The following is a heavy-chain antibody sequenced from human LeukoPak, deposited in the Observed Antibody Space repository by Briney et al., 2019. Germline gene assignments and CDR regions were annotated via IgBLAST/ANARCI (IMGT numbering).Heavy chain of an antibody. J-gene: IGHJ3*01. CDR3: VTTTVTTSYAFDV. Sequence: GGSLRLSCAASGFPFSTYVMHWVRQAPGKGLEWMAFISFNGNNKQYRDSLKGRFTISRDNSKNTLFLQMDSLRPEDTAVYYCVTTTVTTSYAFDVWGPGTMVTVSS. CDR1: GFPFSTYV. CDR2: ISFNGNNK. D-gene: IGHD4-17*01. V-gene: IGHV3-30-3*01.